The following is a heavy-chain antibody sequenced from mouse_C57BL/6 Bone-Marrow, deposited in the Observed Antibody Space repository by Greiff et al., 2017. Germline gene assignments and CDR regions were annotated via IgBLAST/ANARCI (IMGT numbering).Heavy chain of an antibody. CDR3: ARGLLLRFY. CDR1: GFTFSSYA. V-gene: IGHV5-4*03. D-gene: IGHD1-1*01. Sequence: EVKVEESGGGLVKPGGSLKLSCAASGFTFSSYAMSWVRQTPEKRLEWVATISDGGSYTYYPDNVKGRFTISRDNAKNNLYLQMSHLKSEDTAMYYCARGLLLRFYWGQGTLVTVSA. J-gene: IGHJ3*01. CDR2: ISDGGSYT.